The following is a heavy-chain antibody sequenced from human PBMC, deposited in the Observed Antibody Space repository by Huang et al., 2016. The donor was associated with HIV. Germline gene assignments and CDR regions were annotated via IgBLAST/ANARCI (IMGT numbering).Heavy chain of an antibody. J-gene: IGHJ4*02. Sequence: EVQLVQSGGVVIQPGGSLRLSCAASGFTFKDYHMHWVRQAPGWGLGWVSRSSGDGGTTKYGDSVKGRFTISRDNSKDSLYLQMNSLKTEDTALYYCTGIFYDSTGYYYHYWGQGTLVTGSS. CDR3: TGIFYDSTGYYYHY. D-gene: IGHD3-22*01. V-gene: IGHV3-43*01. CDR2: SSGDGGTT. CDR1: GFTFKDYH.